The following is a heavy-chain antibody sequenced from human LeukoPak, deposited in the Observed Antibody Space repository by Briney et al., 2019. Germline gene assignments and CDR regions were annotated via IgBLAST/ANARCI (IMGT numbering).Heavy chain of an antibody. CDR2: ISADSNYI. D-gene: IGHD4-17*01. CDR3: ARGSYGAYDY. J-gene: IGHJ4*02. Sequence: GGSLRLSCAASGFTFSTYTMNWVRQAPGKGLEWVSSISADSNYIYYAGAVEGRFTISRDNARNSLYLQMNSLRAEDTAVYYCARGSYGAYDYWGQGSLVTVSS. V-gene: IGHV3-21*01. CDR1: GFTFSTYT.